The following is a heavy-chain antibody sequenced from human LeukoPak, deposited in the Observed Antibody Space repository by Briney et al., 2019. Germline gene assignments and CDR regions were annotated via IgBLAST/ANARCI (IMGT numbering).Heavy chain of an antibody. Sequence: SETLSLTCSVSNGAVKNYYWTWIRQPPGQGLEWIGNFLYSGTTTYRASLDSRLIISVDNSKNTVSLRLFSVTAADTAVYYCATLVHSGSRYHFDTWGQGTLVTVTS. CDR3: ATLVHSGSRYHFDT. V-gene: IGHV4-59*02. CDR2: FLYSGTT. CDR1: NGAVKNYY. J-gene: IGHJ4*02. D-gene: IGHD1-26*01.